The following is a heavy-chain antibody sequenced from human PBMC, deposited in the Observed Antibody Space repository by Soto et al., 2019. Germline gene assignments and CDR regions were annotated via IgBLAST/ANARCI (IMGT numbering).Heavy chain of an antibody. J-gene: IGHJ6*02. CDR2: ISSSSSYI. V-gene: IGHV3-21*01. CDR3: ARGMVVAATTLYYYYGMDV. D-gene: IGHD2-15*01. CDR1: GFTFSSYS. Sequence: GGSLRLSCAASGFTFSSYSMNWVRQAPGKGLEWVSSISSSSSYIYYADSVKGRFTISRDNAKNSLYLQMNSLRAEDTAVYYCARGMVVAATTLYYYYGMDVWGQGTTVTVSS.